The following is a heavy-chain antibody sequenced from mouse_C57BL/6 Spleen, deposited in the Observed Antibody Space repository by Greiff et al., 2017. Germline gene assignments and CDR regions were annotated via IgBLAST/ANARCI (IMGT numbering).Heavy chain of an antibody. D-gene: IGHD2-3*01. CDR2: ISSGSSTI. CDR3: ARFYDGYYRDYAMDY. J-gene: IGHJ4*01. Sequence: EVKVEESGGGLVKPGGSLKLSCAASGFTFSDYGMHWVRQAPEKGLEWVAYISSGSSTIYYADTVKGRFTISRDNAKNTLFLQMTSLRSEDTAMYYCARFYDGYYRDYAMDYWGQGTSVTVSS. CDR1: GFTFSDYG. V-gene: IGHV5-17*01.